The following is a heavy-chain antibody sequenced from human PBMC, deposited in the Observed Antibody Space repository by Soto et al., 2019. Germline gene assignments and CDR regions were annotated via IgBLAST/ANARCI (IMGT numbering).Heavy chain of an antibody. CDR1: CGSINSYSYY. D-gene: IGHD2-8*02. CDR3: ARDKITGLFDY. V-gene: IGHV4-39*07. J-gene: IGHJ4*02. Sequence: SGTLSLTCTVPCGSINSYSYYWGWIRQPPGKGLEWIGGIYYSGYTYYNPSLKSRVTISVDTSKNQFSLKLTSVTAADTAVYYCARDKITGLFDYWGQGTLVTVSS. CDR2: IYYSGYT.